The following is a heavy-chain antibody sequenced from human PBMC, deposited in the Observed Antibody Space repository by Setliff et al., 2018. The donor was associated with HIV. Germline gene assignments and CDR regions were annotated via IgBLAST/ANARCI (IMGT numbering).Heavy chain of an antibody. CDR2: MNPNSGNT. J-gene: IGHJ6*03. V-gene: IGHV1-8*01. D-gene: IGHD3-22*01. CDR3: ARARRDSYDRGRRNHYYIDV. Sequence: VSCKASGYTFSSNDINWVRQATGQGLEWMGWMNPNSGNTGYAQKFQGRVTMTRDTSISTAYMELNNLKFEDTAVYYCARARRDSYDRGRRNHYYIDVWGKGTTVTVSS. CDR1: GYTFSSND.